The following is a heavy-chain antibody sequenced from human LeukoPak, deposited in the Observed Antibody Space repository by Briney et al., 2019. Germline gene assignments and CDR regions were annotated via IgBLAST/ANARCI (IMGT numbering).Heavy chain of an antibody. CDR3: AKRSPVAV. D-gene: IGHD6-19*01. V-gene: IGHV3-66*04. CDR1: GFIVSTYY. J-gene: IGHJ4*02. CDR2: TYTSGST. Sequence: GGSLRLSCAASGFIVSTYYIRLGRQAPGKGLEWISVTYTSGSTFYTDSVKGRFTIFRDNSKNTLYLQMNSLREEDTAVYYCAKRSPVAVWGQGTLVTVSS.